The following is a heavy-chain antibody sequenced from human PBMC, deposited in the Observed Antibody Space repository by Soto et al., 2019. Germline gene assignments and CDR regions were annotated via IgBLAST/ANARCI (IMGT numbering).Heavy chain of an antibody. CDR1: GFAFSSYW. CDR3: ARGAFRAYYLDS. V-gene: IGHV3-74*01. Sequence: GGSLRLSCAASGFAFSSYWIHWVRQAPGKGLVWVSRIKGDESTTNYADSVKGRCTISRDNARNTVYLQMNSLRAEDTAVYYCARGAFRAYYLDSWGQGTLVTVSS. CDR2: IKGDESTT. J-gene: IGHJ4*02.